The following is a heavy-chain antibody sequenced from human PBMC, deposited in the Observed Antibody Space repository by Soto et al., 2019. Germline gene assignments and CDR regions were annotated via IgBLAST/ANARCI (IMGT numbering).Heavy chain of an antibody. V-gene: IGHV2-5*02. CDR2: IYWDDDK. D-gene: IGHD6-19*01. CDR3: AHGGSSGWYRASAFDI. Sequence: SGPTLVNPTQTLTLTCTFSGFSLSTSGVGVGWIRQPPGKALEWLALIYWDDDKRYSPCLKSRLTITKDTSKNQVVLTMTNMDPVDTATYYCAHGGSSGWYRASAFDIWGQGTMVTVSS. CDR1: GFSLSTSGVG. J-gene: IGHJ3*02.